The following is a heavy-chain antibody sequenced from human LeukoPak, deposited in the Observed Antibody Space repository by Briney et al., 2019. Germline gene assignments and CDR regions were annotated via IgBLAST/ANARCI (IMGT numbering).Heavy chain of an antibody. Sequence: SVKVSCKASGGTFSSYAINWVRQAPGQGLEWMGRIIPIFGTANCAQKFQGRVTITRDESTSTAYMELSSLRSEDTAVYYCARGDGYGYNWFDPWGQGTLVTVSS. CDR3: ARGDGYGYNWFDP. V-gene: IGHV1-69*05. J-gene: IGHJ5*02. CDR2: IIPIFGTA. D-gene: IGHD4-17*01. CDR1: GGTFSSYA.